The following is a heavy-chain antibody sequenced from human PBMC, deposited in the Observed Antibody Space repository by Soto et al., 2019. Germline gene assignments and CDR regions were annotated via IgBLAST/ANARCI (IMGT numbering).Heavy chain of an antibody. CDR3: ARDESLRVAALYRYYYYYGMDV. J-gene: IGHJ6*02. CDR1: VFTFSNFG. CDR2: IWYDGSSK. D-gene: IGHD6-6*01. V-gene: IGHV3-33*01. Sequence: SGGSLRLSCEASVFTFSNFGMNWVRQAPGKGLEWVARIWYDGSSKYYVDSVKGRFTISRDNSKETVYLQMNSLRAEDTGVYYCARDESLRVAALYRYYYYYGMDVWGQGTTVTVSS.